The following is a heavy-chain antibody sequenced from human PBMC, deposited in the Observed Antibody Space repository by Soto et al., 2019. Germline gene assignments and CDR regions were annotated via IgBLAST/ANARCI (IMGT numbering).Heavy chain of an antibody. Sequence: QVQLVQCGAEVKKPGASVKVSCKASGYTFTSYGISWVRQAPGQGLEWMGWISAYNGNTNYAQKLQGRVTMTTDTSTSTAYMELRSLRSDDTAVYYCPRVSFAIMTTPAPYYFDYWGQGTLVTVSS. CDR1: GYTFTSYG. V-gene: IGHV1-18*01. CDR2: ISAYNGNT. J-gene: IGHJ4*02. D-gene: IGHD4-4*01. CDR3: PRVSFAIMTTPAPYYFDY.